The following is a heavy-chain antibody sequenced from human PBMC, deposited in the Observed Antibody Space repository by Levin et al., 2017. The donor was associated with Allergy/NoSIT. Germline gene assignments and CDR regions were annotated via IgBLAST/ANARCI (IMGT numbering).Heavy chain of an antibody. D-gene: IGHD2-2*01. J-gene: IGHJ4*02. CDR1: GFTFSSYS. CDR2: ISSSSSTI. CDR3: ARGEVVPASYFDY. Sequence: PGGSLRLSCAASGFTFSSYSMNWVRQAPGKGLEWVSYISSSSSTIYYADSVKGRFTISRDNAKNSLYLQMNSLRAEDTAVYYCARGEVVPASYFDYWGQGTLVTVSS. V-gene: IGHV3-48*01.